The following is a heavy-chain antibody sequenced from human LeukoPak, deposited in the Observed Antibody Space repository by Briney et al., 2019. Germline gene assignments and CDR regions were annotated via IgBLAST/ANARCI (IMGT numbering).Heavy chain of an antibody. Sequence: ASVNVSCKASGFGFTSYGFTWVRQAPGQGLEWMGWISANDGKTHYSEKHQGRVTMSTDTVTSTAYMELRSLRSDDTAVYYCARELHVERDDYWGQGTLVTVSS. CDR2: ISANDGKT. CDR3: ARELHVERDDY. D-gene: IGHD1-1*01. V-gene: IGHV1-18*01. CDR1: GFGFTSYG. J-gene: IGHJ4*02.